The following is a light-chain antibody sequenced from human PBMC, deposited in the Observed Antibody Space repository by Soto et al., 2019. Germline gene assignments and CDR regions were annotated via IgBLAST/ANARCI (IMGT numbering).Light chain of an antibody. CDR1: SSDIGGYNY. Sequence: QSVLTQPPSASRSPGQSVTISCTGTSSDIGGYNYVSWYQQHPGKAPKLLFYEVIKRPSGVFDRFSGSKSGNTASLTVSGLQAEDEADYYCSSYAGSNNYVFGSGTKVTVL. CDR2: EVI. J-gene: IGLJ1*01. CDR3: SSYAGSNNYV. V-gene: IGLV2-8*01.